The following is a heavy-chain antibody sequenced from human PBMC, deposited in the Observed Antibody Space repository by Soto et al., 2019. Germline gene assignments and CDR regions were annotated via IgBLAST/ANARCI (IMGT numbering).Heavy chain of an antibody. J-gene: IGHJ4*02. Sequence: LSLTCTVSGGSISSGDYYMSWIRQAPGKGLEWVSYISSSGSTIYYADSVKGRFTISRDNAKNSLYLQMNSLRAEDTAVYYCARSHLYYDSSGYPDYWGQGTLVTVSS. D-gene: IGHD3-22*01. CDR1: GGSISSGDYY. CDR2: ISSSGSTI. CDR3: ARSHLYYDSSGYPDY. V-gene: IGHV3-11*01.